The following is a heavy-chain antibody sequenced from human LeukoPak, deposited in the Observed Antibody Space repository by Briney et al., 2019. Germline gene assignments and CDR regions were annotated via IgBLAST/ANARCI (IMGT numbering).Heavy chain of an antibody. CDR1: GFTFSDCA. D-gene: IGHD3-22*01. Sequence: GGPLRLSCAASGFTFSDCAMTWVRQAPGKGLEWVSAIGADADSAYYADSVKGRFTISRDNSKNTLYLQMNSLRAEDTALYYCAKDDSGGYFPDFWGRGTLVTVSS. V-gene: IGHV3-23*01. CDR2: IGADADSA. J-gene: IGHJ4*02. CDR3: AKDDSGGYFPDF.